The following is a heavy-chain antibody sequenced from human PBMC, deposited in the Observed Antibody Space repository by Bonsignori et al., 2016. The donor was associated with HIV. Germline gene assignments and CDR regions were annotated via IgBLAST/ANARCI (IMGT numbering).Heavy chain of an antibody. CDR3: ARKEDFYDSSGHFDY. Sequence: WIRQPPGKGLEWIGYIYYSGSTNYNPSLKSRVTISVDTSKNQFSLKLNSVTAADTAVYYCARKEDFYDSSGHFDYWGQGALVTVSS. V-gene: IGHV4-59*01. CDR2: IYYSGST. J-gene: IGHJ4*02. D-gene: IGHD3-22*01.